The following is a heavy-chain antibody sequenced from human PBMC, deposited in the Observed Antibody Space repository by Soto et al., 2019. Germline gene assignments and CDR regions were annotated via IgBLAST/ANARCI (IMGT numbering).Heavy chain of an antibody. J-gene: IGHJ4*02. V-gene: IGHV4-39*01. CDR1: GGSIWSSSYY. CDR2: IYYSGST. Sequence: PSDTLSLSCTVSGGSIWSSSYYWGWIRQPPGKGLEWIGSIYYSGSTYYNPSLKSRVTISVDTSKNQFSLKLSSVTAADTAVYYCASPGSAAAGTHYWGQGTLVTVSS. D-gene: IGHD6-13*01. CDR3: ASPGSAAAGTHY.